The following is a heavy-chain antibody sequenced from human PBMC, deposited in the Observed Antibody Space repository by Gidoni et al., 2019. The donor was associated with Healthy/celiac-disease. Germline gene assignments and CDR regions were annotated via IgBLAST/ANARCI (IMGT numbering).Heavy chain of an antibody. D-gene: IGHD3-9*01. V-gene: IGHV3-33*01. CDR2: IWYDGSNK. J-gene: IGHJ4*02. CDR3: ARDLTYYDILTGYGY. CDR1: GFTFSSYG. Sequence: QGQLVESGGGVVQPGRSLRRSCAASGFTFSSYGMHWVRQAPGKGLEWVAVIWYDGSNKYYADSVKGRFTISRDNSKNTLYLQMNSLRAEDTAVYYCARDLTYYDILTGYGYWGQGTLVTVSS.